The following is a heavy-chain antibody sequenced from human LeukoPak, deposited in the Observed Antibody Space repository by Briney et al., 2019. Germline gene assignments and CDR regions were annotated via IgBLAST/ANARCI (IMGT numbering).Heavy chain of an antibody. V-gene: IGHV4-34*01. CDR1: GGSFSNYF. J-gene: IGHJ5*02. Sequence: SETLSLTCAVYGGSFSNYFWTWIRQPPGKGLEWIGEINHSGSTNYNPSLKSRVTISVDTSKNHFSLELTSLTAADTAMYYCAGGWSGWSAWGQGTLVIVSS. D-gene: IGHD6-19*01. CDR2: INHSGST. CDR3: AGGWSGWSA.